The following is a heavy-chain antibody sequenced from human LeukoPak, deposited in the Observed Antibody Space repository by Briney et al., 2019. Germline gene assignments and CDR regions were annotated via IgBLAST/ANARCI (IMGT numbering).Heavy chain of an antibody. CDR3: ARGITRQWLVSDYYYYMDV. CDR2: FDPEDGET. D-gene: IGHD6-19*01. Sequence: ASVKVSCKVSGYTLTELSMHWVRQAPGKGLEWMGGFDPEDGETIYAQKFQGRVTMTRNTSISTAYMELSSLRSEDTAVYYCARGITRQWLVSDYYYYMDVWGKGTTVTISS. CDR1: GYTLTELS. V-gene: IGHV1-24*01. J-gene: IGHJ6*03.